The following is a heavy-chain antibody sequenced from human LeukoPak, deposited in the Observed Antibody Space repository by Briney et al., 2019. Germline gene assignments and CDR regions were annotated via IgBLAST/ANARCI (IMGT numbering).Heavy chain of an antibody. Sequence: SGGSLRLSCAASGFTFSSYGMHWVRQAPGKGLEWVAVIWYDGSNKYYADSVRGRFTISRDNSKNTLYLQMNSLRAEDTAVYYCARDRAVAGHFDYWGQGTLVTVSS. CDR1: GFTFSSYG. D-gene: IGHD6-19*01. V-gene: IGHV3-33*01. CDR2: IWYDGSNK. J-gene: IGHJ4*02. CDR3: ARDRAVAGHFDY.